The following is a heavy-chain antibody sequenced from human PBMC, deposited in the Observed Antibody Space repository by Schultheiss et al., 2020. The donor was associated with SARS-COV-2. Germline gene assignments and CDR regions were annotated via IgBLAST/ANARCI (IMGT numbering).Heavy chain of an antibody. J-gene: IGHJ5*02. CDR1: GFSLSTSGMC. D-gene: IGHD2-15*01. CDR2: IYWNDDK. V-gene: IGHV2-5*08. CDR3: AHSDSLGYCSGSDCFLKRFDP. Sequence: GPTLVKPPQTLTLTCTFSGFSLSTSGMCVSWIRQPPGKALEWLAVIYWNDDKRYSPSLQSRVTITKDTSKNQVVLTMANMDPVDTATYYCAHSDSLGYCSGSDCFLKRFDPWGQGTLVTVSS.